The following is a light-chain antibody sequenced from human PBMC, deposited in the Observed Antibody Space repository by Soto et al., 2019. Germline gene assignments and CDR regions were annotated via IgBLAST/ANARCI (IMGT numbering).Light chain of an antibody. V-gene: IGKV3-20*01. CDR3: QQYGNSPLT. CDR1: LSVTSSY. J-gene: IGKJ4*01. Sequence: EIVLTQSPGTLSLSPGERATLSCRASLSVTSSYLAWYQQKPGQAPRLLIYGASSRATGIPDRFSGSGSGTDFTLTISRLEPEDFAVYYCQQYGNSPLTFGGGTKVEIK. CDR2: GAS.